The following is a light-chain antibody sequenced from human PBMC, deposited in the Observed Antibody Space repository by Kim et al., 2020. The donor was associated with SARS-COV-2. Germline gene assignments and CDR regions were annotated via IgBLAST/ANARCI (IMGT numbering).Light chain of an antibody. V-gene: IGLV1-40*01. CDR2: GNR. Sequence: GQRVTISCTWSSSNIGAGYDVHWYQQLPGTAPTLLSYGNRNRPSGVPDRCSGAKSGTSASLAITGLQAEDEAEYYCQSYDSSLSWVFGGGTQLTVL. CDR1: SSNIGAGYD. J-gene: IGLJ3*02. CDR3: QSYDSSLSWV.